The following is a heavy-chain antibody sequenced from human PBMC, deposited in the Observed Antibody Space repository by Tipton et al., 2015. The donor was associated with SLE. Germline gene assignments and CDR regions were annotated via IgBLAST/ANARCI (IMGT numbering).Heavy chain of an antibody. J-gene: IGHJ4*02. CDR3: ARGRNSSGWYYFDY. CDR1: GGSFSGYY. V-gene: IGHV4-34*01. D-gene: IGHD6-19*01. Sequence: TLSLTCAVYGGSFSGYYWSWIRQPPGKGLEWIGEINHSGSTNYNPSLKSRVTISVDTSKNQFSLKLSSVTAADTAVYYCARGRNSSGWYYFDYWGQGTLVTVSS. CDR2: INHSGST.